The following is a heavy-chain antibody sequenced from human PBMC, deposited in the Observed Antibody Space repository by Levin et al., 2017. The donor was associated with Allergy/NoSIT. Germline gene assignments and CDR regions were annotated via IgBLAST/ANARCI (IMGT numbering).Heavy chain of an antibody. V-gene: IGHV3-30-3*01. CDR2: ISYDGSNK. Sequence: GGSLRLSCAASGFTFSSYAMHWVRQAPGKGLEWVAVISYDGSNKYYADSVKGRFTISRDNSKNTLYLQMNSLRAEDTAVYYCARDPTGFGGHGGAFDIWGQGTMVTVSS. CDR1: GFTFSSYA. J-gene: IGHJ3*02. CDR3: ARDPTGFGGHGGAFDI. D-gene: IGHD3-10*01.